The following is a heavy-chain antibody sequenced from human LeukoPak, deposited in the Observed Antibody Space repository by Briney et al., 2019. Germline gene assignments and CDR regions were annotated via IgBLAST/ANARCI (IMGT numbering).Heavy chain of an antibody. CDR2: ISGSGGST. CDR1: GFTFSSYA. Sequence: GGSLRLSCAASGFTFSSYAMSWVRQAPGKGLEWVSAISGSGGSTYYADSVKGRFTISRDNSKNTLYLQMNSLRAGDTAVYYCGKGGGSSGYYPFDYWGQGTLVTVSS. J-gene: IGHJ4*02. V-gene: IGHV3-23*01. D-gene: IGHD3-22*01. CDR3: GKGGGSSGYYPFDY.